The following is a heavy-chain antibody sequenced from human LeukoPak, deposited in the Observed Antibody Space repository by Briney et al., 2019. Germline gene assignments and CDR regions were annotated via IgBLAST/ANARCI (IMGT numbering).Heavy chain of an antibody. CDR3: AKERGPSKPFAY. D-gene: IGHD2-15*01. CDR2: IGDSGDAT. V-gene: IGHV3-23*01. CDR1: GFIFSNYT. J-gene: IGHJ4*02. Sequence: PGGSLRLSCEVSGFIFSNYTMNWVRQAPGKGLEWVSAIGDSGDATYYADSVKVRFTISRDNSKSTMYLQMNNLRAEDTALYYCAKERGPSKPFAYWAQGTLVTVSS.